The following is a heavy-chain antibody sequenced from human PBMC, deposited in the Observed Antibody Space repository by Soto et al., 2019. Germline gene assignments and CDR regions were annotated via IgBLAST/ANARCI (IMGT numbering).Heavy chain of an antibody. D-gene: IGHD6-13*01. CDR3: ARDRVDIAAADYLDAFDI. Sequence: GGSLRLSCAASGFTFSSYSMNWVRQAPGKGLEWVSSISSSSSYIYYADSVKGRFTISRDNAKNSLYLQMNSLRAEDTAVYYCARDRVDIAAADYLDAFDIWGQGTMVTVSS. CDR2: ISSSSSYI. V-gene: IGHV3-21*01. CDR1: GFTFSSYS. J-gene: IGHJ3*02.